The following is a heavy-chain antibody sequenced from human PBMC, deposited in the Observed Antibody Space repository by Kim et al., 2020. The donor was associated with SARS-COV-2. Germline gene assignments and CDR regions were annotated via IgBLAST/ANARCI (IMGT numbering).Heavy chain of an antibody. CDR3: ARGIAAAGLDY. J-gene: IGHJ4*02. Sequence: ATYAQKFQGRVTITADQSTSTAYMELSSLRSEDTAVYYCARGIAAAGLDYWGQGTLVTVSS. V-gene: IGHV1-69*01. D-gene: IGHD6-13*01. CDR2: A.